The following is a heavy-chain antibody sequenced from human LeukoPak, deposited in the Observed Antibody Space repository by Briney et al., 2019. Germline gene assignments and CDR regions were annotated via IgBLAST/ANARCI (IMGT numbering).Heavy chain of an antibody. CDR2: VDYTGTT. CDR1: GFTFSDYY. D-gene: IGHD3-16*01. Sequence: PGGSLRLSCAASGFTFSDYYMSWIRQAPGKGLEWIGSVDYTGTTFYNPSLKSRVTVSVDTSKNHFFLRLTSVTAADTAVYYCVSGGVHYDAFDYWGQGTLVTVSS. CDR3: VSGGVHYDAFDY. V-gene: IGHV4-34*08. J-gene: IGHJ4*02.